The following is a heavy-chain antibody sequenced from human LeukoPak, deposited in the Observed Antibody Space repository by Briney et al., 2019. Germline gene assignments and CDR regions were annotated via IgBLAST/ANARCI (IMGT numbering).Heavy chain of an antibody. CDR2: ISYDGSNK. Sequence: GGSLRLSCAASGFTFGSYGMHWVRQAPGKGLEWAAVISYDGSNKYYADSVKGRFTISRDNSKNTLYLQMNSLRAEDTAVYFCAKGGWLQSPTDYWGQGTLVTVSS. CDR3: AKGGWLQSPTDY. CDR1: GFTFGSYG. J-gene: IGHJ4*02. V-gene: IGHV3-30*18. D-gene: IGHD5-24*01.